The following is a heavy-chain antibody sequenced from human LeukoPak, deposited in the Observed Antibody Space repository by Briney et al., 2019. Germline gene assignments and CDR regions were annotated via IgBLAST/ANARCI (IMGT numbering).Heavy chain of an antibody. D-gene: IGHD3-10*01. J-gene: IGHJ5*01. CDR1: GGFFSGHY. V-gene: IGHV4-34*01. Sequence: SETLSLTCAVYGGFFSGHYWIWIRQPPGKGLEWIGEINHGGGTNYNPSLKSRVTISVDTSKNQFSLNLSSVTAADTAVYYCARGNTGRLRVWFDSWGQGTLVTVSS. CDR2: INHGGGT. CDR3: ARGNTGRLRVWFDS.